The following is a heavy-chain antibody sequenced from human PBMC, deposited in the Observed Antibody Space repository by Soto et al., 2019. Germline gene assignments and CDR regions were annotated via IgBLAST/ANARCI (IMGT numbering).Heavy chain of an antibody. J-gene: IGHJ4*02. CDR2: ISSSSSYI. CDR3: ARDAPPVW. CDR1: GFTFRSYS. V-gene: IGHV3-21*01. Sequence: EVQLVESGGGLVKPGGSLRLSCAASGFTFRSYSMNWVRQAPGKGLEWVSSISSSSSYIYYADSVKGRFTISRDNAKNSLYLQMNSLRVEDTPVYYCARDAPPVWWGQGTLVTVSS.